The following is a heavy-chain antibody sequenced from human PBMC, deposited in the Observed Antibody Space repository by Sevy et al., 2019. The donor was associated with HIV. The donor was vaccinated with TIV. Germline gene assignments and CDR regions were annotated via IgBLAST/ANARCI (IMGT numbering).Heavy chain of an antibody. D-gene: IGHD6-13*01. CDR3: ARKLRGSSWYNYYYYGMDV. J-gene: IGHJ6*02. CDR2: ISAYNGNT. V-gene: IGHV1-18*01. CDR1: GYTFTSYG. Sequence: ASVEVSCKASGYTFTSYGISWVRQAPGQGLEWMGWISAYNGNTNYAQKLQGRVTMTTDTSTSTAYMELRSLRSDDTAVYYCARKLRGSSWYNYYYYGMDVWGQGTTVTVSS.